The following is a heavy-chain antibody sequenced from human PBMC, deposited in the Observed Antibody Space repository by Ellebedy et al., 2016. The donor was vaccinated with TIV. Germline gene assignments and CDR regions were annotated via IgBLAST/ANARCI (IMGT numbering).Heavy chain of an antibody. CDR2: IYYSGST. CDR3: ARDRVVRGVISDYYYYGMDV. Sequence: MPSETLSLTCTVSGGSLTNHFWSWIRQPPGKGLEWIASIYYSGSTNYNPSLKSGVTISLDTSKKQFSLRLSSVTAADTAVYYCARDRVVRGVISDYYYYGMDVWGQGTTVTVSS. V-gene: IGHV4-59*11. J-gene: IGHJ6*02. CDR1: GGSLTNHF. D-gene: IGHD3-10*01.